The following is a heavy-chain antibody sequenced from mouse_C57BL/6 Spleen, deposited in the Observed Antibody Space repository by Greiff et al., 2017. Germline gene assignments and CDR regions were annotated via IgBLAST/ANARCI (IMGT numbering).Heavy chain of an antibody. CDR2: ISSGSSTI. V-gene: IGHV5-17*01. D-gene: IGHD2-1*01. J-gene: IGHJ4*01. CDR3: ARGGNYPYYAMDY. CDR1: GFTFSDYG. Sequence: EVKVVESGGGLVKPGGSLKLSCAASGFTFSDYGMHWVRQAPEKGLEWVAYISSGSSTIYYADTVKGRFTISRDNAKNTLFLQMTSLRSEDTAMYYCARGGNYPYYAMDYWGQGTSVTVSS.